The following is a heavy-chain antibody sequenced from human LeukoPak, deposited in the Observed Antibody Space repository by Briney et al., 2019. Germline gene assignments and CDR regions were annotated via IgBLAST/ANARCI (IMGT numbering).Heavy chain of an antibody. J-gene: IGHJ4*02. D-gene: IGHD6-13*01. CDR2: INHSGST. V-gene: IGHV4-34*01. CDR1: GGSFSGYY. CDR3: ASRPSIAAAGPTYYFDY. Sequence: PSETLSLTCAVYGGSFSGYYWSWIRQPPGKGLEWIGEINHSGSTNYNPSLKSRVTISVDKSKNQFSLKLSSVTAADTAVYYCASRPSIAAAGPTYYFDYWGQGTLVTVSS.